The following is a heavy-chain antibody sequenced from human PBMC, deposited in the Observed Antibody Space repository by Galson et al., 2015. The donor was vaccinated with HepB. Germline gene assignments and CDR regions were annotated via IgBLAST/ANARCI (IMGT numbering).Heavy chain of an antibody. CDR2: ISSSSSTI. Sequence: SLRLSCAASGFTFSSYSMNWVRQAPGKGLEWVSYISSSSSTIYYADSVKGRFIISRDNAKNSLYLQMNSLRDEDTAVYYCARDRGARYDSSSWPKEDYWGQGTLVTVSS. CDR3: ARDRGARYDSSSWPKEDY. D-gene: IGHD6-13*01. V-gene: IGHV3-48*02. CDR1: GFTFSSYS. J-gene: IGHJ4*02.